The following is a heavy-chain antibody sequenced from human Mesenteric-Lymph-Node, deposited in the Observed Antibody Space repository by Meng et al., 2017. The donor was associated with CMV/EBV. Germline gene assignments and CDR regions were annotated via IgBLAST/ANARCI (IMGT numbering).Heavy chain of an antibody. D-gene: IGHD3-3*01. V-gene: IGHV4-39*07. J-gene: IGHJ5*02. CDR3: ARNFWSGDNWFDP. CDR1: GGSISSSSYY. CDR2: IYSSGST. Sequence: SETLSLTCTVSGGSISSSSYYWGWIRQPPGKGLEWIGTIYSSGSTYYNPSLKSRVTVSVDTSKNQFSLKLNSVTAADTAVYYCARNFWSGDNWFDPWGQGTLVTVS.